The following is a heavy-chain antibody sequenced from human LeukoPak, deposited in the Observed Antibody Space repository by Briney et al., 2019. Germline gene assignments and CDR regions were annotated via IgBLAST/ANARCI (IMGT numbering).Heavy chain of an antibody. D-gene: IGHD6-6*01. CDR2: INQDGSEK. Sequence: PGGSLRLSCAASGFTFRSYWMSWVRQTPGKGPEWVANINQDGSEKYYVDSVKGRFTVSRDNAKNSLYLQINSLRAEDTAVYYCARDVTYRSSDYWGQGILVTVSS. CDR1: GFTFRSYW. CDR3: ARDVTYRSSDY. J-gene: IGHJ4*02. V-gene: IGHV3-7*04.